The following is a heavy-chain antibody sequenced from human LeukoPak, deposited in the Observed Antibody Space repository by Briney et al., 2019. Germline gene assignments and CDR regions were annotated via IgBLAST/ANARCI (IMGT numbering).Heavy chain of an antibody. J-gene: IGHJ4*02. D-gene: IGHD3-16*02. CDR3: AREYYDYVWGSYRYTVYYCDY. CDR1: GYTFTGYY. V-gene: IGHV1-2*02. CDR2: INPKSGGA. Sequence: ASVKVSCKAPGYTFTGYYMYWVRQAPGQGLEWMGWINPKSGGANYAQKSQGRVTMTRDTSISTVYMELSRLRSDDTAVYYCAREYYDYVWGSYRYTVYYCDYWGQGTLVTVSS.